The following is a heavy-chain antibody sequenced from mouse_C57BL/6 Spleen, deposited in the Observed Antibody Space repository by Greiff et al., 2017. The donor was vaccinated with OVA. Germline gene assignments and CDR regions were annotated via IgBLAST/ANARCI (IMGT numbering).Heavy chain of an antibody. CDR2: IYPGDGDT. Sequence: QVQLQQSGPELVKPGASVKISCKASGYAFSSSWMNWVKQRPGKGLEWIGRIYPGDGDTNYNGKFKGKATLTADKSSSTAYMQLSSLTSEDSAVYFCAREAGYDFAWFAYWGQGTLVTVSA. J-gene: IGHJ3*01. CDR1: GYAFSSSW. D-gene: IGHD2-2*01. CDR3: AREAGYDFAWFAY. V-gene: IGHV1-82*01.